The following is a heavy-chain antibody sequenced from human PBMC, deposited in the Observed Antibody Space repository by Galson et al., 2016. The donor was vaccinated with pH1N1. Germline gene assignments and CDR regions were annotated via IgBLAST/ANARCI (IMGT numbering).Heavy chain of an antibody. CDR3: AREDYYDTDLSDWYFDL. CDR2: IIPIFGTS. Sequence: SVKVSCKASGGTFSSSGINWVRQAPGQGLEWMGGIIPIFGTSRYAQKVQGRVTITADESTTTAYMELSRLISEDTAVYYCAREDYYDTDLSDWYFDLWGRGTLVTVSS. J-gene: IGHJ2*01. D-gene: IGHD3-22*01. CDR1: GGTFSSSG. V-gene: IGHV1-69*13.